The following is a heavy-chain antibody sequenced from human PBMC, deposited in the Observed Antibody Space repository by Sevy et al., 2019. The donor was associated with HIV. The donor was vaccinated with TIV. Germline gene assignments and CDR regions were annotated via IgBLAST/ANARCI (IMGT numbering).Heavy chain of an antibody. CDR1: GFTFSSYW. D-gene: IGHD6-19*01. V-gene: IGHV3-7*01. Sequence: GGSLRLSCAASGFTFSSYWMTWVRQAPGKGLEWVANINRDGSTKNYVDSVKGRFTMSRDNAKNSLYLEMNSLRAEDTAVYYCARDDRPSGWLFDYWGQGTLVTVSS. CDR2: INRDGSTK. CDR3: ARDDRPSGWLFDY. J-gene: IGHJ4*02.